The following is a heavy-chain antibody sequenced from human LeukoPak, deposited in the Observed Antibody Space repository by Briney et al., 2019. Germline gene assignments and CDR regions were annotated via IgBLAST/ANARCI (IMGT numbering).Heavy chain of an antibody. CDR3: AKVDYGGNEYYGMDV. Sequence: PGGSLRLSCAASGFTFSSYGMHWVRQAPGKGLEWVAVISYDGSNEYYADSVKGRFTISRDNSKNTLYLQMNSLRAEDTAVYYCAKVDYGGNEYYGMDVWGQGTTVTVSS. CDR1: GFTFSSYG. CDR2: ISYDGSNE. V-gene: IGHV3-30*18. J-gene: IGHJ6*02. D-gene: IGHD4-23*01.